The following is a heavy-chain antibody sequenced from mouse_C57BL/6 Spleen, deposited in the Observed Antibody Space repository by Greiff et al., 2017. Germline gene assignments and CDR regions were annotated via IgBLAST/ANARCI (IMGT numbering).Heavy chain of an antibody. J-gene: IGHJ2*01. V-gene: IGHV5-17*01. CDR3: ARAGTWYFDY. CDR2: ISSGSSTI. CDR1: GFTFSDYG. Sequence: EVQLQESGGGLVKPGGSLKLSCAASGFTFSDYGMHWVRQAPEKGLEWVAYISSGSSTIYYADTVKGRFTISRDNAKNTLFLQMTSLRSEDTAMYYCARAGTWYFDYWGQGTTLTVSS. D-gene: IGHD4-1*01.